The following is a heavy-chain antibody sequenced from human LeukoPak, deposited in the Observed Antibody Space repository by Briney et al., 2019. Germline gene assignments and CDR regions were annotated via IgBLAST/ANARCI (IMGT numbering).Heavy chain of an antibody. CDR3: ARGGSSLGS. CDR1: GGSISSDY. J-gene: IGHJ5*02. V-gene: IGHV4-59*01. D-gene: IGHD6-13*01. CDR2: IYYSGST. Sequence: SETLSLTCTVSGGSISSDYWSWIRQPPGKGLEWIGYIYYSGSTNYNPSLKGRVTISVDTSKNQFSLKLSSVTAADTAVYYCARGGSSLGSWGQGTLVTVSS.